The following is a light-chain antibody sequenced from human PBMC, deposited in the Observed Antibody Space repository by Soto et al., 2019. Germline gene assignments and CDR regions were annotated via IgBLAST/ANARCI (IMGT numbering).Light chain of an antibody. CDR1: QSISSW. Sequence: DIQMTQSPSTLSASLGARVTITSGASQSISSWLAWYQQKPGKAPKLLIYDASSLESGVPSRFSGSGSGTEFTLTISSLQPDDFATYYCQHYNSYSEAFGQGTKVDIK. J-gene: IGKJ1*01. V-gene: IGKV1-5*01. CDR2: DAS. CDR3: QHYNSYSEA.